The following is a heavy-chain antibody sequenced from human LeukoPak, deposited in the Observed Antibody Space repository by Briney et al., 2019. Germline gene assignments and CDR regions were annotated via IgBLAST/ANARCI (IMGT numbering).Heavy chain of an antibody. Sequence: ASVTVSCKASGYTFTSYGINWVRQAHGQGLEWMGWINTNNVNRNYAQKLQGRVTMTTDTSTNTAYMELMSLTSDDTAVYYCARAGQLDYWGQGTLVTVSS. CDR2: INTNNVNR. CDR1: GYTFTSYG. V-gene: IGHV1-18*01. D-gene: IGHD1-1*01. J-gene: IGHJ4*02. CDR3: ARAGQLDY.